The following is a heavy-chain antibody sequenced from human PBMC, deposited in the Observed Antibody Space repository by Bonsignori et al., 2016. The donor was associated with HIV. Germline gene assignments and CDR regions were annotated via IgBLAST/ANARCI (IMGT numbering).Heavy chain of an antibody. Sequence: QVQLQQWGAGLLKPSETLSLTCAVYGGSFSGDYWSWIRQSPGKGLEWIGEINHSGSTNYIPSLRSRVTISIDTSKKQFSLNLRSVTAADTAVYYCAKNGNAILGVPDINYGWDVWGQGTMVIVSS. J-gene: IGHJ6*02. CDR2: INHSGST. CDR1: GGSFSGDY. V-gene: IGHV4-34*01. D-gene: IGHD3-3*01. CDR3: AKNGNAILGVPDINYGWDV.